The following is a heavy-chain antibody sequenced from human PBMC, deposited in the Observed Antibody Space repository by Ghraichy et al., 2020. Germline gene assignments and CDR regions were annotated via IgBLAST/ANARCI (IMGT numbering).Heavy chain of an antibody. D-gene: IGHD6-13*01. CDR3: AAEEIAAAGTFADY. Sequence: SVKVSCKASGFTFTSSAVQWVRQARGQRLEWIGWIVVGSGNTNYAQKFQERVTITRDMSTSTAYMELSSLRSEDTAVYYCAAEEIAAAGTFADYWGQGTLVTVSS. V-gene: IGHV1-58*01. J-gene: IGHJ4*02. CDR1: GFTFTSSA. CDR2: IVVGSGNT.